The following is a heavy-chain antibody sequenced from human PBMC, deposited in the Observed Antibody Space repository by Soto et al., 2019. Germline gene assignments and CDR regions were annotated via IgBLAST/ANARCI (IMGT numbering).Heavy chain of an antibody. V-gene: IGHV3-66*01. J-gene: IGHJ1*01. Sequence: GGSLRLSCAASGFTVSSNYMSWVRQAPGKGLEWVSVIYSGGSTYYADSVKGRFTISRDNSKNTLYLQMNSLRAEDTAVYYCGSRKLFIYGPEYFQHWGQGTLVTVSS. CDR3: GSRKLFIYGPEYFQH. CDR2: IYSGGST. CDR1: GFTVSSNY. D-gene: IGHD4-17*01.